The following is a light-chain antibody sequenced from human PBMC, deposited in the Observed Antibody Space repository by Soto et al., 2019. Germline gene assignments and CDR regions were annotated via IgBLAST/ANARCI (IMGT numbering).Light chain of an antibody. CDR3: QQYGSSPLT. CDR1: QSVSSSY. CDR2: GAS. J-gene: IGKJ4*01. Sequence: EIVLTQSPSTRSLSPGERATLSCRASQSVSSSYLAWYQQKPGQAPRLLIYGASSRATGIPDRFSGSGSGTDFTLTISRREHEDCAVYYCQQYGSSPLTFGVGTKVEIK. V-gene: IGKV3-20*01.